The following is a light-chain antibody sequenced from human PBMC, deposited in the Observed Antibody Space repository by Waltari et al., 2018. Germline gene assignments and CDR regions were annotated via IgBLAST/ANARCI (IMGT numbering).Light chain of an antibody. V-gene: IGLV3-19*01. CDR3: TSRDSSSNHLEV. J-gene: IGLJ2*01. CDR2: GKN. CDR1: SLRSYY. Sequence: SSELIQDPAVSVALGQTVRITCQGDSLRSYYASWYQQKPGQAPVLVIYGKNNRPSGLPDRFAGSISGKTASLTTTGAQAEDEADYYCTSRDSSSNHLEVFGGGTKLTVL.